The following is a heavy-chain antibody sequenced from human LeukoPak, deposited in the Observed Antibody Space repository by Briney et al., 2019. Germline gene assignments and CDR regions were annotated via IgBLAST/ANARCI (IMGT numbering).Heavy chain of an antibody. J-gene: IGHJ6*02. CDR2: IYYSGST. V-gene: IGHV4-59*01. CDR3: ARESLYYYGMDV. Sequence: SETLSLTCTVSGGSISSYYWSWIRQPPGNGLEWIGYIYYSGSTNYNPSLKSRVTISVDTSKNQFSLKLSSVTAADTAVYYCARESLYYYGMDVWGQGTTVTVSS. CDR1: GGSISSYY.